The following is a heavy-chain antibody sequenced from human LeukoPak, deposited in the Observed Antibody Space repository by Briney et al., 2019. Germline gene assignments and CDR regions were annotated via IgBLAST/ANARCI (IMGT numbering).Heavy chain of an antibody. Sequence: PGGSLRLSCAASGFTFSSYSMNWVRQAPGKGLEWVSVIYSGGSTYYADSVKGRFTISRDNSKNTLYLQMNSLRAEDTAVYYCAKEGDQFYGSGSYPDYWGQGTLVTVSS. V-gene: IGHV3-66*01. J-gene: IGHJ4*02. CDR3: AKEGDQFYGSGSYPDY. CDR2: IYSGGST. D-gene: IGHD3-10*01. CDR1: GFTFSSYS.